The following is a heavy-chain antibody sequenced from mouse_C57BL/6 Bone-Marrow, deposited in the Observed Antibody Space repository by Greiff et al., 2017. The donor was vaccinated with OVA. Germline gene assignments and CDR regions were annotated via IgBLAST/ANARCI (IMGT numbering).Heavy chain of an antibody. J-gene: IGHJ3*01. CDR2: IYPRSGNT. CDR3: ARAYYYGSSYGFAY. V-gene: IGHV1-81*01. CDR1: GYTFTSYG. D-gene: IGHD1-1*01. Sequence: LVESGAELARPGASVKLSCKASGYTFTSYGISWVKQRTGQGLAWIGEIYPRSGNTYYNEKFKGKATLTADKSSSTAYMELRSLTSEDSAVYFCARAYYYGSSYGFAYWGQGTLVTVSA.